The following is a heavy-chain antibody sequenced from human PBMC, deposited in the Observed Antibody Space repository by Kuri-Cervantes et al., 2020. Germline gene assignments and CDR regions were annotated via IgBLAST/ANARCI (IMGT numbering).Heavy chain of an antibody. J-gene: IGHJ5*02. CDR2: ICAYNGNT. Sequence: ASVKVSCKASGYTFTSYGISWVRQAPGQGLEWMGWICAYNGNTNYAQKLQGRVTMTTDTSTSTAYMELRSLRSDDTAVYYCAEVNWNYGIWFDPWGQGTLVTVSS. V-gene: IGHV1-18*01. CDR1: GYTFTSYG. D-gene: IGHD1-7*01. CDR3: AEVNWNYGIWFDP.